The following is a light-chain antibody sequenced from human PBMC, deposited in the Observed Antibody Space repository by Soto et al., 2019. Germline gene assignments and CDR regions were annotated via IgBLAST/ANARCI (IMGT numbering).Light chain of an antibody. CDR1: QSVGTF. Sequence: EIVLTQSPATLSLSPGERATLSCRASQSVGTFLAWYQHKPGQAPRLIIYDASNRAAGIPPRFSGTGSGTDFAPTISSVEPEAFAVYYYQHRTNWPRTFGQGTKL. CDR3: QHRTNWPRT. V-gene: IGKV3-11*01. J-gene: IGKJ2*01. CDR2: DAS.